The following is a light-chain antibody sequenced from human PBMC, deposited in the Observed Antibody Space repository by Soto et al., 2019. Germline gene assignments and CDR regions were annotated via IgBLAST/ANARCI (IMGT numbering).Light chain of an antibody. CDR2: DVN. V-gene: IGLV2-14*03. Sequence: QSVLTQPASVSGSPGQSITISCTGTSSDIGAYNFVSWYQQHPGKAPKLILYDVNIRPSGVSNRFSGSKSGNTASLTISGLQSEDEDDYYCTSWTTSTTMIFGGGTKRTVL. CDR1: SSDIGAYNF. CDR3: TSWTTSTTMI. J-gene: IGLJ2*01.